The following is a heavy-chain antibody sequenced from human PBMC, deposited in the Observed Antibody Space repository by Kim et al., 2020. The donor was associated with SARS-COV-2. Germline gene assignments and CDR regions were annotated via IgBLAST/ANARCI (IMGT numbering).Heavy chain of an antibody. Sequence: YADSVKGRFTISRDNAKNSLYLQMNSLRAEDTAVYYCARDPFLRYDAFDIWGQGTMVTVSS. CDR3: ARDPFLRYDAFDI. D-gene: IGHD4-17*01. V-gene: IGHV3-11*06. J-gene: IGHJ3*02.